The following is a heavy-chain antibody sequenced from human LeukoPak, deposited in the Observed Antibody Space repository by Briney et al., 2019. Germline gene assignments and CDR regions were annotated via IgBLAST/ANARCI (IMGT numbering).Heavy chain of an antibody. V-gene: IGHV3-23*01. J-gene: IGHJ5*02. Sequence: GGSLRLSCAASGFTFSTYAMSWVRQAPGKGLEWVSGISGSGGSTYYADSVKGRFTISRDNSKNTVYVQMNSLRAEDTAVYYCAKDPTTYYDTSGYGRYNWFDPWCQGTLVTVSS. D-gene: IGHD3-22*01. CDR3: AKDPTTYYDTSGYGRYNWFDP. CDR2: ISGSGGST. CDR1: GFTFSTYA.